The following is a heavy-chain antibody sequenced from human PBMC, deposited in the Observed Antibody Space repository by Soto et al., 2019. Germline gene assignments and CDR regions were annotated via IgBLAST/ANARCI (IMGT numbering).Heavy chain of an antibody. CDR3: ARSLMVRGVIIGDY. J-gene: IGHJ4*02. V-gene: IGHV1-3*01. CDR1: GYTFTSYS. D-gene: IGHD3-10*01. Sequence: ASVNVSCKASGYTFTSYSMHWVRQAPGQRLEWMGWINAGNGNTKYSQKFQGRVTITRDTSASTAYMELSSLRSEDTAVYYCARSLMVRGVIIGDYWGQGTLVTVSS. CDR2: INAGNGNT.